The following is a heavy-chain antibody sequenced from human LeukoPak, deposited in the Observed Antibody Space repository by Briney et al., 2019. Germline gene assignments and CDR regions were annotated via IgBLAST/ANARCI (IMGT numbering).Heavy chain of an antibody. Sequence: SETLSLTCTVSGGSISSYYWSWIRQPPGKGLEWIGYIYYSGSTNYNPSLKSRVTISVDTSKNQFSLKLSSVTAPDTAVYYCARSKDILTGYCFDYWGQGTLVTVSS. J-gene: IGHJ4*02. CDR1: GGSISSYY. D-gene: IGHD3-9*01. V-gene: IGHV4-59*01. CDR3: ARSKDILTGYCFDY. CDR2: IYYSGST.